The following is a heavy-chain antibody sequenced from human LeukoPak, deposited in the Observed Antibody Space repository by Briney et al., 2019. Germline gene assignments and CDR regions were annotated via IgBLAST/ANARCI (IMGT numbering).Heavy chain of an antibody. J-gene: IGHJ4*02. V-gene: IGHV3-53*01. CDR3: ARGWGYSSGLYYFDY. D-gene: IGHD6-19*01. CDR2: IYSGGST. CDR1: GFTFSSYA. Sequence: GGSLRLSCAASGFTFSSYAMHWVRQAPGKGLEWVSVIYSGGSTYYADSVKGRFTISRDNSKNTLYLQMNSLRAEDTAVYYCARGWGYSSGLYYFDYWGQGTLVTVSS.